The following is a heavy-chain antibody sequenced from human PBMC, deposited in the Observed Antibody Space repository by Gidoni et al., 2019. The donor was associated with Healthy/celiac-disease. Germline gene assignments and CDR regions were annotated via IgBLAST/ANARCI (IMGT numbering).Heavy chain of an antibody. V-gene: IGHV3-23*01. CDR2: IRGSGGST. D-gene: IGHD3-22*01. CDR1: GFTFSSYA. Sequence: EVQLLESVGGLVQPGGSLRLSCAASGFTFSSYAMSWVRQAPGKGLEWVSAIRGSGGSTYYADSVKGRFTISRDNSKNTLYLQMNSLRAEDTAVYYCAKEGRYYDSSGYYYLCWGQGTLVTVSS. CDR3: AKEGRYYDSSGYYYLC. J-gene: IGHJ4*02.